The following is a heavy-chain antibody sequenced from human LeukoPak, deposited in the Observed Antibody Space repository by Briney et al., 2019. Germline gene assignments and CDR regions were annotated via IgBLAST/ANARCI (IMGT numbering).Heavy chain of an antibody. CDR1: GVSISTYY. CDR3: ARHQEGRAFDI. D-gene: IGHD2-2*01. Sequence: SETLSLTCTVSGVSISTYYWSWIRQPPGKGLEWIGYIYSSGTTNYNPSLKSRVTISIDTSKNEFSLRLTSVTAADTAVYYCARHQEGRAFDIWGQGTMVTVSS. V-gene: IGHV4-59*01. J-gene: IGHJ3*02. CDR2: IYSSGTT.